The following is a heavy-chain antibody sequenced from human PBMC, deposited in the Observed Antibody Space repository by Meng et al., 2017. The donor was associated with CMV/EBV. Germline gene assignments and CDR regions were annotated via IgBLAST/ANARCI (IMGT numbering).Heavy chain of an antibody. CDR3: ERSSGWYAFDM. CDR2: IYSGGTT. CDR1: GLTVSSNY. Sequence: GESLKISCAVSGLTVSSNYMSWVRRAPGKGLEWVSVIYSGGTTGYADSVRGRFTISRDKSKNTLYLQMNSLRVEDTAVYYCERSSGWYAFDMWGQGTMVTVSS. D-gene: IGHD6-19*01. J-gene: IGHJ3*02. V-gene: IGHV3-53*01.